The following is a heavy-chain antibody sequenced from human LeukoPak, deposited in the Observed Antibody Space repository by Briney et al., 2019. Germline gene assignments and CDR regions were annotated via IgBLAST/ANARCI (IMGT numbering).Heavy chain of an antibody. J-gene: IGHJ4*02. CDR3: ARGATTERGYSYGLDF. CDR2: ISSSSSYI. V-gene: IGHV3-21*01. Sequence: GGSLRLSCAASGFKFSGYSMNWVRQAPGKGLEWVSFISSSSSYIYYGDSVKGRFTISRDNAKNRLYLQMKSLRPEDTAVYYCARGATTERGYSYGLDFWGQGTLVTVSS. CDR1: GFKFSGYS. D-gene: IGHD5-18*01.